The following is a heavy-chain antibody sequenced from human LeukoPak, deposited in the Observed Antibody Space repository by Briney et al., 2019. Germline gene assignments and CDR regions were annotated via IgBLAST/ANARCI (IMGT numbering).Heavy chain of an antibody. J-gene: IGHJ6*02. Sequence: PGGSLRLSCAASGFTFSSYAMNWVRQAPGKGLEWVSAISGSGGSTYYADSVKGRFTISRDNSKNTLYLQMNSLRAEDTAVYYCAKGDPRAAATLRYYYYGMDVWGQGTTVTVSS. CDR2: ISGSGGST. D-gene: IGHD2-15*01. CDR3: AKGDPRAAATLRYYYYGMDV. CDR1: GFTFSSYA. V-gene: IGHV3-23*01.